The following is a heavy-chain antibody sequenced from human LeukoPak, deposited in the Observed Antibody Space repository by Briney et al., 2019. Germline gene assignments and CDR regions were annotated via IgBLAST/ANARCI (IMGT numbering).Heavy chain of an antibody. V-gene: IGHV1-2*02. CDR2: INPNSGGT. Sequence: ASVKVSCKASGYTFTGYYMHWVRQAPGQGLEWMGWINPNSGGTNYAQKFQGRVTITRDTSISTAYMELSRLRSDDTAVYYCAREATSVPAAKDWGQGTLVTVSS. CDR1: GYTFTGYY. CDR3: AREATSVPAAKD. D-gene: IGHD2-2*01. J-gene: IGHJ4*02.